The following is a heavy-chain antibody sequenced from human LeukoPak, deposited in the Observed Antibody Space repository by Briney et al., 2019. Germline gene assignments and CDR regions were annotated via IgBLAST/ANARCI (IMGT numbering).Heavy chain of an antibody. D-gene: IGHD3-22*01. CDR1: GFTFSTYW. CDR3: AKGTYYYDSSGYPI. Sequence: GGSLRLSCAASGFTFSTYWMSWVRQAPGKGLEWVAVISYDGSNKYYADSVKGRFTISRDNSKNTLYLQMNSLRAEDTAVYYCAKGTYYYDSSGYPIWGQGTLVTVSS. V-gene: IGHV3-30*18. J-gene: IGHJ4*02. CDR2: ISYDGSNK.